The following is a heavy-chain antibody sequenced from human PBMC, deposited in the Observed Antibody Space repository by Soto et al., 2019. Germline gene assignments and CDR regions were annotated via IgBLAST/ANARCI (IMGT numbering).Heavy chain of an antibody. Sequence: QVQLQESGPGLVKPSETLSLTCTVSGGSISSYYWSWIRQPPGKGLGWIGYIYYSGSTNYNPSLTSRVTISVDTSKNQFSLKLSSVTAADTAVYYCARPLFGRGNWFDPWGQGTLVTVSS. CDR2: IYYSGST. CDR3: ARPLFGRGNWFDP. D-gene: IGHD3-10*01. V-gene: IGHV4-59*01. CDR1: GGSISSYY. J-gene: IGHJ5*02.